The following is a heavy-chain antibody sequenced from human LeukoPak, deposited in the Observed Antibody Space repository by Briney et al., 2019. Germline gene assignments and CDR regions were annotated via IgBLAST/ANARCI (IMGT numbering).Heavy chain of an antibody. Sequence: GGSLRLSCAASGFTVSRNYMSWVRQAPGKGLEWVSVIYSDGRTYYEDSVKGRFTISRDNSKNTLHLQMNSLRAEDTTVYYCARDSGYDLRPTLDYWGQGTLVTVSS. CDR1: GFTVSRNY. V-gene: IGHV3-53*01. J-gene: IGHJ4*02. CDR3: ARDSGYDLRPTLDY. D-gene: IGHD5-12*01. CDR2: IYSDGRT.